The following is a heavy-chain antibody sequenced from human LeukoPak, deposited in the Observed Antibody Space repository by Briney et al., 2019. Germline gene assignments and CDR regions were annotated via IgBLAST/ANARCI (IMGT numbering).Heavy chain of an antibody. CDR1: GFTLSSYA. V-gene: IGHV3-23*01. CDR3: AKANDYGDFNWFDP. D-gene: IGHD4-17*01. Sequence: GGSLRLSCAASGFTLSSYAMSWVRQAPGKGLEWVSAISGSGGSTYYADSVKGRFTISRDNSKNTLYLQMNSLRAEDTAVYYCAKANDYGDFNWFDPWGQGTLVTVSS. J-gene: IGHJ5*02. CDR2: ISGSGGST.